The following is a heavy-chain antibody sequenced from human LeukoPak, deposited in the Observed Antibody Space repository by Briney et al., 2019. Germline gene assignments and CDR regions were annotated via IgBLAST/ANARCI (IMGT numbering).Heavy chain of an antibody. CDR3: ASGRKKWQQLVLYY. Sequence: GASVKVSCKASGYTFTSYDINWVRQATGQGLEWMGWMNPNSGNTGYAQKFQGRVTMTRNTSISTAYMELSSLRSEDAAVYYCASGRKKWQQLVLYYWGQGTLVTVSS. V-gene: IGHV1-8*01. CDR2: MNPNSGNT. CDR1: GYTFTSYD. D-gene: IGHD6-13*01. J-gene: IGHJ4*02.